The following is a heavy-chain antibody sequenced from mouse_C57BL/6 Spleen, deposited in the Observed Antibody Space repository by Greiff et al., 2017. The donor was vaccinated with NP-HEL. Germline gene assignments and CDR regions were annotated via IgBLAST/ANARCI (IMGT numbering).Heavy chain of an antibody. CDR2: ICSGGST. CDR1: GFSLTSYG. Sequence: QVQLKESGPGLVQPSQSLSITCTASGFSLTSYGVHWVRQSPGKGLEWLGLICSGGSTDYYAAFISRLIISTDNSTCKVFFNMHSLQTDDNAIYYCADYDYDGSSYAMDYWGQGTSVTVSS. D-gene: IGHD2-4*01. CDR3: ADYDYDGSSYAMDY. V-gene: IGHV2-2*01. J-gene: IGHJ4*01.